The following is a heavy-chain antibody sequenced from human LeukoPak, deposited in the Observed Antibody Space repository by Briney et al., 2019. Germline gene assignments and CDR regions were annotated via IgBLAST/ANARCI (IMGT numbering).Heavy chain of an antibody. CDR3: ATSGGYYQFDY. CDR1: GFTFSNYN. V-gene: IGHV3-21*01. J-gene: IGHJ4*02. D-gene: IGHD1-26*01. CDR2: ISSSSSYI. Sequence: GGSLRLSCAASGFTFSNYNMIWVRQAPGKGLEWVSSISSSSSYIYYADSVKGRFTISRDNAKNSLYLQMNSLRAEDTAVYYCATSGGYYQFDYWGRGTLVTVSS.